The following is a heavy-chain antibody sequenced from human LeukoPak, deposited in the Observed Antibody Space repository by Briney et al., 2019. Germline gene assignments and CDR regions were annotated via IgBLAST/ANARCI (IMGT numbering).Heavy chain of an antibody. CDR3: ARQRGGYCTNGVCQVRPGDFQH. D-gene: IGHD2-8*01. Sequence: PSETLSLTCTVSAGSISSSSHHWGWIRQSPGKGLEWIGSIYYSGSTYYNSSLKSRVTISVDTSKNQFSLKLSSVTAADTAVYYCARQRGGYCTNGVCQVRPGDFQHWGQGTLVTVSS. CDR2: IYYSGST. CDR1: AGSISSSSHH. V-gene: IGHV4-39*01. J-gene: IGHJ1*01.